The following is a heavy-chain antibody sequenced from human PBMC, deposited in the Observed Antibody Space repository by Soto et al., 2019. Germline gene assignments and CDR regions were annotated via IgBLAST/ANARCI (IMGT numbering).Heavy chain of an antibody. CDR3: PSDHNLQPTVWGF. CDR1: GDSMATGGHY. V-gene: IGHV4-31*03. Sequence: SETLSLTCTVSGDSMATGGHYYNWIRQVPGKGLEWIGYVYYSGATHYTPSLRARATISRDTSKNQFSLRLISVTAADTALYYCPSDHNLQPTVWGFWGQGIQVTVSS. J-gene: IGHJ4*02. D-gene: IGHD3-16*01. CDR2: VYYSGAT.